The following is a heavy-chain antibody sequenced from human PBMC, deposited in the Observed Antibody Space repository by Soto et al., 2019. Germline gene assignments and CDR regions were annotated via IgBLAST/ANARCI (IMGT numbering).Heavy chain of an antibody. Sequence: QLQLQESGPGLVKPSETLSLTCTVSGGSISSSSYYWGWIRQPPGKGLEWIGSIYYSGSTYYNPSLKSRVTISVDTSKNQFSLKLSSVTAADTAVYYCARRAPDGYNDYWGQGTLVTVSS. CDR1: GGSISSSSYY. D-gene: IGHD5-12*01. CDR2: IYYSGST. CDR3: ARRAPDGYNDY. J-gene: IGHJ4*02. V-gene: IGHV4-39*01.